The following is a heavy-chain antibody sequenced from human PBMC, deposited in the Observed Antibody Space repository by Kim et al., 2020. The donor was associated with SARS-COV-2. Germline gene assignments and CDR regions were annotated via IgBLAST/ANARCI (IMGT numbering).Heavy chain of an antibody. Sequence: ASVKVSCKASGGTFSSYAISWVRQAPGQGLEWMGGIIPIFGTANYAEKFQGRVTITADESTSTAYMELSSLRSEDTAVYYCARGETVAEHRGFDYWGQGTLVTVSS. CDR3: ARGETVAEHRGFDY. V-gene: IGHV1-69*13. CDR2: IIPIFGTA. CDR1: GGTFSSYA. D-gene: IGHD6-19*01. J-gene: IGHJ4*02.